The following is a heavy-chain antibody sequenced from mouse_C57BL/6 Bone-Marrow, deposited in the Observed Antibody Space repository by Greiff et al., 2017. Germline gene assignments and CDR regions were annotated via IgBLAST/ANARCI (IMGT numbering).Heavy chain of an antibody. D-gene: IGHD2-2*01. CDR1: GYTFTSYG. J-gene: IGHJ1*03. V-gene: IGHV1-81*01. CDR3: ARVGDYGYDEGYFDV. Sequence: QVQLQQSGAELARPGASVKLSCKASGYTFTSYGISWVKQSTGQGLEWIGEIYPRSGNTYYNEKFKGKATLTADKSSSTAYMELRSLTSEDSAVYFCARVGDYGYDEGYFDVWGTGTTVTVSS. CDR2: IYPRSGNT.